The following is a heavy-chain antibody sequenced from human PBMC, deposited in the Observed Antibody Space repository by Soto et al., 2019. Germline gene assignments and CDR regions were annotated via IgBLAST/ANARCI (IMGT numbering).Heavy chain of an antibody. CDR1: GFTFSSYA. CDR3: AKDRLPGYSYGLFDY. CDR2: ISDSGDST. V-gene: IGHV3-23*01. J-gene: IGHJ4*02. Sequence: GGSLRLSCAASGFTFSSYAMDWVRQAPGKGLEWVSAISDSGDSTYYADSVKGRFTISRDNSKNTVYLQMNSLRAEDTAVYYCAKDRLPGYSYGLFDYWGQATLVTVSS. D-gene: IGHD5-18*01.